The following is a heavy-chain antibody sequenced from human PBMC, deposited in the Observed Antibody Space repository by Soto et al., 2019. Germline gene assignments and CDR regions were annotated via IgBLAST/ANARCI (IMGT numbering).Heavy chain of an antibody. CDR2: IKFDGTDI. CDR1: GFIFSSYW. Sequence: PVGSLRLSCAASGFIFSSYWMHWVRQAPGKGLVWISRIKFDGTDITYEDSVKGRFTVSRDNAKNSLYLQMNSLRAEDTAVYYCARCAWFGEFIYYYYGMDVWGQGTTVTVSS. V-gene: IGHV3-74*01. D-gene: IGHD3-10*01. CDR3: ARCAWFGEFIYYYYGMDV. J-gene: IGHJ6*02.